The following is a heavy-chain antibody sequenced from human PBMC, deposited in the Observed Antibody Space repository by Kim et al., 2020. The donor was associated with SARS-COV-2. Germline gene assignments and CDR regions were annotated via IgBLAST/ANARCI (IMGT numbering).Heavy chain of an antibody. CDR1: GSTFSSYA. Sequence: GSTFSSYAMHWVRQAPGKGLEYVSAISSNGGSTYYANSVKGRFTISRDNSKNTLYLQMGSLRAEDMAVYYCARERGYDILTGYGMDVW. CDR2: ISSNGGST. CDR3: ARERGYDILTGYGMDV. J-gene: IGHJ6*01. D-gene: IGHD3-9*01. V-gene: IGHV3-64*01.